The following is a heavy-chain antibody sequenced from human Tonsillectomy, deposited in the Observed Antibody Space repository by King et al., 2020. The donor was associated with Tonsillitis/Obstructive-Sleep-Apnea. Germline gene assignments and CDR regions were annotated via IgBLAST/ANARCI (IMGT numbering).Heavy chain of an antibody. J-gene: IGHJ6*03. CDR1: GGSFSGYY. D-gene: IGHD2-2*01. CDR2: INHSGST. CDR3: GTTAGDYYYYMDV. V-gene: IGHV4-34*01. Sequence: QVQLQQWGAGLLKPSETLSLTCGVYGGSFSGYYWSWIRQPPGKGLEWIGEINHSGSTDYNSSLKSRVTISRDTSKNQFSLRLTSVTAADTAGYYCGTTAGDYYYYMDVWGKGTTVTVSS.